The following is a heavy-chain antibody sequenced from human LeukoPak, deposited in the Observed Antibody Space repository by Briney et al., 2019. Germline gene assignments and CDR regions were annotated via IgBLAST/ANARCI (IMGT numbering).Heavy chain of an antibody. J-gene: IGHJ6*03. CDR3: ARDGAPWNYYYYYMDV. CDR2: INWNGGST. D-gene: IGHD3-16*01. Sequence: GGSLRLSCAASGFTFDDYGMSWVGQAPGKWLEWVSGINWNGGSTGYADSVKGRFTISRDNAKNSLYLQMNSLRAEDTALYYCARDGAPWNYYYYYMDVWGKGTTVTVSS. V-gene: IGHV3-20*04. CDR1: GFTFDDYG.